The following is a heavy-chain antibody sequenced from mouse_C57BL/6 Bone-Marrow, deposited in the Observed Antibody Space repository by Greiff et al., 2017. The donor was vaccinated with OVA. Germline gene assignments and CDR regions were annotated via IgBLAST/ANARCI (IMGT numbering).Heavy chain of an antibody. V-gene: IGHV1-26*01. J-gene: IGHJ3*01. CDR1: GYTFTDYY. D-gene: IGHD1-1*01. CDR3: ARGRELRGAWFAY. CDR2: INPNNGGT. Sequence: EVQLQQSGPELVKPGASVKISCKASGYTFTDYYMNWVKQSHGKSLEWIGDINPNNGGTSYNQKFKGKATLTVDKSSSTAYMELRSLTSEDSAVYYGARGRELRGAWFAYWGQGTLVTVSA.